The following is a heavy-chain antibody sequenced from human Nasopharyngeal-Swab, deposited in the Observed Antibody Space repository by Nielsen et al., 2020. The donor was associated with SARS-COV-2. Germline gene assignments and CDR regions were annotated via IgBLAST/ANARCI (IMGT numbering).Heavy chain of an antibody. V-gene: IGHV1-69*13. CDR1: GGTFSSYA. D-gene: IGHD6-6*01. CDR3: ARVRVAARRGEDYYYMDV. Sequence: SVKVSCKASGGTFSSYAISWVRQAPGQGLEWMGGIIPIFGTANYAQKFQGRVTITADESTSTAYMELSSLGSEDTAVYYCARVRVAARRGEDYYYMDVWGKGTTVTVSS. CDR2: IIPIFGTA. J-gene: IGHJ6*03.